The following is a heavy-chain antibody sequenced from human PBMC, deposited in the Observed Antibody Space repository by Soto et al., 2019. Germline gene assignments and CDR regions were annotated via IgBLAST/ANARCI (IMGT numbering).Heavy chain of an antibody. J-gene: IGHJ3*02. CDR3: ARLTYYDFMALRAFDT. D-gene: IGHD3-3*01. Sequence: GESLKISCKGSGYSFTSYWIGWVRQMPGKGLEWMGIIYPGDSDTRYSPSFQGQVTISADKSISTAYLQWSSLKASDTAMYYCARLTYYDFMALRAFDTWGQGTMVTVSS. V-gene: IGHV5-51*01. CDR1: GYSFTSYW. CDR2: IYPGDSDT.